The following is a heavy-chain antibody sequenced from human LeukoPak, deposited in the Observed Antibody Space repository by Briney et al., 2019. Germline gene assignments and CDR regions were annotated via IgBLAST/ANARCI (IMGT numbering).Heavy chain of an antibody. J-gene: IGHJ4*02. CDR1: GFTFSSYS. CDR2: ISSSSSYI. Sequence: GGSLRLSCAASGFTFSSYSMNWVRQAPGKGLEWVSSISSSSSYIYYADSVKGRFTISRDNAKNSLYLQMNSLRAEDTAVYYCAREHDYGVSADYWGQGTLVTVSS. D-gene: IGHD4-17*01. V-gene: IGHV3-21*01. CDR3: AREHDYGVSADY.